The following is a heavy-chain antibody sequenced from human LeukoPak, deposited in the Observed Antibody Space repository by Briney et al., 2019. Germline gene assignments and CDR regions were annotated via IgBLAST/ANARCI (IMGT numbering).Heavy chain of an antibody. J-gene: IGHJ4*02. D-gene: IGHD3-22*01. CDR2: IYTSGST. Sequence: SETLSLTCTVSGNSISSGDNYWSWIRQPAGKGLEWLGRIYTSGSTNYNPSLKSRVTISGDTSKNQFSLRLSSVTAADTAVYYCARASYSYDINGWVPFDYWGQGTLVTVSS. V-gene: IGHV4-61*02. CDR1: GNSISSGDNY. CDR3: ARASYSYDINGWVPFDY.